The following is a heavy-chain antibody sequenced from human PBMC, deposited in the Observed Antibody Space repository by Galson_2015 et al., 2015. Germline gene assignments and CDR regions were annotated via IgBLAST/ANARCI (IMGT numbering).Heavy chain of an antibody. CDR2: IYYSGST. D-gene: IGHD3-16*01. V-gene: IGHV4-31*03. CDR1: GGSISSGSYY. J-gene: IGHJ4*02. CDR3: ARGGGGGRGGDY. Sequence: TLSLTCTVSGGSISSGSYYWSWIRQPAGKGLEWIGYIYYSGSTYYNPSLKSRVTISVDTSKNQFSLKLSSVTAADTAVYYCARGGGGGRGGDYWGQGTLVTVSS.